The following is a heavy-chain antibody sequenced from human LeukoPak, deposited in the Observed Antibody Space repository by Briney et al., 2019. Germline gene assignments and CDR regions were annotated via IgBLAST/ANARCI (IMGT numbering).Heavy chain of an antibody. CDR2: ISTGGSPI. J-gene: IGHJ4*02. CDR3: AQTSGY. CDR1: KFTFSTYS. V-gene: IGHV3-48*01. Sequence: GVSLRLSRAASKFTFSTYSMNWVRQAPGKGLEWVSYISTGGSPIYYADSVKGRFTISRDNAKNSLYLQMSSLRAEDTAMYYCAQTSGYWGQGTLVTVSS.